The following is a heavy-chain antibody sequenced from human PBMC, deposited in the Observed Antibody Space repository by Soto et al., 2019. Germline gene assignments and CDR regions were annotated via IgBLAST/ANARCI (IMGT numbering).Heavy chain of an antibody. Sequence: TVGSLRLSCAASGFSFSSYAISWVRQAPGKGLEWVAAIGYGGGNKYYADSVKGRFTISRDNPKNTLYLQMNSLRAEDTAVYYCARAVDTAMVEGYGMDVWGQGPTVTVSS. CDR2: IGYGGGNK. D-gene: IGHD5-18*01. V-gene: IGHV3-23*01. CDR1: GFSFSSYA. CDR3: ARAVDTAMVEGYGMDV. J-gene: IGHJ6*02.